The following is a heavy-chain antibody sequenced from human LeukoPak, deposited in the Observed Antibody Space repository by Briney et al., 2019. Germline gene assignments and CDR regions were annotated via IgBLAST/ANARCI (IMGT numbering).Heavy chain of an antibody. J-gene: IGHJ4*02. Sequence: GGSLRLSCAASGFTFDDYAMHWVRQAPGKGLEWVSGISWNSGSIGYADSVKGRFTISRDNAKNSLYLQMNSLRAEDTALYYCAKAPKHDYGDYVLPGDFDYWGQGTLVTVSS. CDR1: GFTFDDYA. V-gene: IGHV3-9*01. CDR2: ISWNSGSI. D-gene: IGHD4-17*01. CDR3: AKAPKHDYGDYVLPGDFDY.